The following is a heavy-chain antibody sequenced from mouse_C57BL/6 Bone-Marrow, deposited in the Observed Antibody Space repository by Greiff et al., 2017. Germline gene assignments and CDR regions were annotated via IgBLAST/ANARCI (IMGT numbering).Heavy chain of an antibody. V-gene: IGHV1-82*01. CDR1: GYAFSSSW. CDR2: IYPGDGDT. J-gene: IGHJ3*01. Sequence: QVQLQQSGPELVKPGASVKLSCKASGYAFSSSWMNWVKQRPGQGLEWIGRIYPGDGDTNYNGKFKGKATLTADKSSSTAYMQLSSLTSEDAAVYFWARRGDGSSYGWFAYWGQGTLVTVSA. D-gene: IGHD1-1*01. CDR3: ARRGDGSSYGWFAY.